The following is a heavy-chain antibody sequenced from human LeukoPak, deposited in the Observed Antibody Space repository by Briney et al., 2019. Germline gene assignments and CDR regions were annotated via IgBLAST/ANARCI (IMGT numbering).Heavy chain of an antibody. V-gene: IGHV3-74*01. J-gene: IGHJ4*02. CDR1: GFTFSSYW. CDR3: ASTRRDGYYYRAY. D-gene: IGHD5-24*01. CDR2: INTDGSST. Sequence: GGSLRLTCAAAGFTFSSYWMHWVRHAPEKGLVWVSRINTDGSSTNYADSVKCRFTISRDNAKNTLYLQMNSLRAEDTAVYYCASTRRDGYYYRAYWGQGTLVTVSS.